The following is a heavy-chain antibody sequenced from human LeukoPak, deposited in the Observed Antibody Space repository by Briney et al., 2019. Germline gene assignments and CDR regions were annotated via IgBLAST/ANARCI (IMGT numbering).Heavy chain of an antibody. CDR2: INHSGST. CDR3: ARRLGSSGWYSRVYYFDY. Sequence: SETLSPTCAVHGGSFSGYYWSWLRQPPGKGLEWVGEINHSGSTNYNPSLKSPVTISVDTSKNQLSLKLSSVSAADTAVYYCARRLGSSGWYSRVYYFDYWGQGTLVTVSS. CDR1: GGSFSGYY. V-gene: IGHV4-34*01. D-gene: IGHD6-19*01. J-gene: IGHJ4*02.